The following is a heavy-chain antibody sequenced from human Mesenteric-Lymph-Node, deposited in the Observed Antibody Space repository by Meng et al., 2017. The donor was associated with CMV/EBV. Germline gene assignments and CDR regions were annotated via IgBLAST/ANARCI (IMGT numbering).Heavy chain of an antibody. CDR3: ARQSDCGGDCYSFDY. D-gene: IGHD2-21*01. V-gene: IGHV4-38-2*02. CDR1: GYSISSGYY. CDR2: IYHSGST. Sequence: SETLSLTCTVSGYSISSGYYWGWIRQPPGKGLEWIGSIYHSGSTYYNPSLKSRVTISVDTSKNQFSLKLSSVTAADTAVYYCARQSDCGGDCYSFDYWGQGTLVTVSS. J-gene: IGHJ4*02.